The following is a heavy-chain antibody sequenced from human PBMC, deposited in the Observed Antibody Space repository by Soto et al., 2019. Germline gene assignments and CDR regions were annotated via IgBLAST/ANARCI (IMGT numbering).Heavy chain of an antibody. D-gene: IGHD1-20*01. CDR1: GGSISSYY. Sequence: QVQLQESGPGLVKPSETLSLTCTVSGGSISSYYWSWIRQPPGKGLEWIGYIYYSGSTNYNPSLTSRVTISVDTSKNQFSLKLSSVTAADTAVYYCARRYGDAFDLWGQGTMFTVSS. CDR2: IYYSGST. CDR3: ARRYGDAFDL. V-gene: IGHV4-59*08. J-gene: IGHJ3*01.